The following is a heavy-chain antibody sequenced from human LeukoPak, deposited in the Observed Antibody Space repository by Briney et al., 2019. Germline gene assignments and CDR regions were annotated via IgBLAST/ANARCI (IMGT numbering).Heavy chain of an antibody. J-gene: IGHJ3*02. Sequence: ASVKVSCKASGYTFTSYDINWVRQATGQGLEWMGWMNPNSGNTGHAQKFQGRVTMTRNTSISTAYMELSSLRSEDTAVYYCASEGYSSGWYTQTDAFDIWGQGTMVTVSS. V-gene: IGHV1-8*01. CDR1: GYTFTSYD. D-gene: IGHD6-19*01. CDR2: MNPNSGNT. CDR3: ASEGYSSGWYTQTDAFDI.